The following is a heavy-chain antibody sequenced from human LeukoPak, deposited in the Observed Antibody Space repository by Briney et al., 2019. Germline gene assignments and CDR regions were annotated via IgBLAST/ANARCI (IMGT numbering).Heavy chain of an antibody. CDR1: GGTFSSYA. CDR2: IIPILGIA. V-gene: IGHV1-69*04. Sequence: GASVKVSCKASGGTFSSYAISWVRQAPGQGLEWMGRIIPILGIANYAQKFQGRVTIIADKSTSTAYMELSSLRSEDTAVYYCAGMAAAGYNWFDPWGQGTLVTVSS. J-gene: IGHJ5*02. D-gene: IGHD6-13*01. CDR3: AGMAAAGYNWFDP.